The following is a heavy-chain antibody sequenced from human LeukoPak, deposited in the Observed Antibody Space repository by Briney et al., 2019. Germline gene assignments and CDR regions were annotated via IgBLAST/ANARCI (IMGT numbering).Heavy chain of an antibody. Sequence: GGSLRLSCAASGFTFSDYYMSWIRQAPGKGLEWVSYISSSSSYTNYADSVKGRFTISRDNAKNSLYLQMNSLRAEDTAVYYCARDREYYYDSSGYRGIDYWGQGTLVTVSS. J-gene: IGHJ4*02. D-gene: IGHD3-22*01. V-gene: IGHV3-11*06. CDR2: ISSSSSYT. CDR1: GFTFSDYY. CDR3: ARDREYYYDSSGYRGIDY.